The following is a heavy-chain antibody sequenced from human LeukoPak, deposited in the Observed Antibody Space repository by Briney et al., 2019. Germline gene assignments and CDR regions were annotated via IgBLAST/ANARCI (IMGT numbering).Heavy chain of an antibody. V-gene: IGHV1-69*04. D-gene: IGHD3-10*01. CDR2: IIPILGIA. J-gene: IGHJ6*02. CDR3: ARALSRQSGKHYYYGRDV. Sequence: SVKVSCKAPGGTFSSYAISWVRQAPGQGLEWMGRIIPILGIANYAQKFQGRVTITADKSTSTAYMELSSLRSEDTAVYYCARALSRQSGKHYYYGRDVWGQGTTVTVSS. CDR1: GGTFSSYA.